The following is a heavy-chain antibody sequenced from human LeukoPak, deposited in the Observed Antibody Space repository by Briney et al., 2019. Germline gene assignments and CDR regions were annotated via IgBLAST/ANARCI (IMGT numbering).Heavy chain of an antibody. CDR2: IGTAGDI. D-gene: IGHD3-22*01. CDR3: ARGAITMIVVAMGD. Sequence: GGSLRLSCAASGFTFSNYDMHWVRQATGKGLEWVSGIGTAGDIYYPGSVKGRFTISRENAKNSLYLQMNSLRAGDTAVYYCARGAITMIVVAMGDWGQGTLVTVSS. J-gene: IGHJ4*02. V-gene: IGHV3-13*01. CDR1: GFTFSNYD.